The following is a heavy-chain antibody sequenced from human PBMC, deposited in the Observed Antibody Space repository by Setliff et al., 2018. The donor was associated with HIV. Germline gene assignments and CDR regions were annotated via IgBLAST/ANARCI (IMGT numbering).Heavy chain of an antibody. CDR2: ISPYNGKT. V-gene: IGHV1-18*01. J-gene: IGHJ6*03. Sequence: ASVKVSCKTSGYTFIRYAISWVRQAPGQGLEWMGWISPYNGKTKYALKVQDRVTMTTDTTSTTAYMELRSLRSDDTAVYFCARMRFCRGGSCLPGSLYYYYMDVWGKGTTVTVS. CDR1: GYTFIRYA. D-gene: IGHD2-15*01. CDR3: ARMRFCRGGSCLPGSLYYYYMDV.